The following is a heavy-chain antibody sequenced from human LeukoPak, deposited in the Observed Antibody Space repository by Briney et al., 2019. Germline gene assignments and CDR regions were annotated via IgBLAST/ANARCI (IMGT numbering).Heavy chain of an antibody. J-gene: IGHJ6*02. D-gene: IGHD4-11*01. Sequence: GGSLRLSCAASGFTFDDYAMHWVRQAPGKGLEWVSGISWNSGSIGYADSVKGRFTISRDNAKNSLYLQMNSLRAEDTALYYCAKAKVTEDYYYGMDVWGQGTTVTVSS. V-gene: IGHV3-9*01. CDR2: ISWNSGSI. CDR1: GFTFDDYA. CDR3: AKAKVTEDYYYGMDV.